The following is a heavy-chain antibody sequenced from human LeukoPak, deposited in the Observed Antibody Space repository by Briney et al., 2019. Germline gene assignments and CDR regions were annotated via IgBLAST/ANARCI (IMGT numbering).Heavy chain of an antibody. CDR1: GYSFTSYW. CDR2: IDPGDSDT. J-gene: IGHJ5*02. V-gene: IGHV5-51*01. Sequence: GESLKISCKGSGYSFTSYWIGWVRQMPGKGLEWMGIIDPGDSDTRYSPSFQGQVTISADKSISTAYLQWSSLKASDTAMYYCARHPIEGATQSWFDPWGQGTLVTVSS. CDR3: ARHPIEGATQSWFDP. D-gene: IGHD1-26*01.